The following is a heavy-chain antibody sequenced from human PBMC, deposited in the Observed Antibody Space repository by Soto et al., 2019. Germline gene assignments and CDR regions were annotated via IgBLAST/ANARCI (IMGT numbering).Heavy chain of an antibody. CDR3: ARLGLKRMSRIPGTGDY. Sequence: GEALRISCKGSGYIFTNYWIAWVRQIPGKGLEWMGIIHPGDSDTRYTPSFHGHVTISVDKSTSTAYLQWSSLEASDSAMYYCARLGLKRMSRIPGTGDYWGPGTLGTVSS. J-gene: IGHJ4*02. CDR1: GYIFTNYW. D-gene: IGHD5-18*01. V-gene: IGHV5-51*01. CDR2: IHPGDSDT.